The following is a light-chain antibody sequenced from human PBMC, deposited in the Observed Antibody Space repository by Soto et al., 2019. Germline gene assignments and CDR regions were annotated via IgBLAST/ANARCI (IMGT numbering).Light chain of an antibody. CDR3: ATWDDSMNCVV. CDR2: SND. Sequence: QSVLTLPPSASGTPGQRVSISCSGGSSNIGTNTVNWYQHLPGTAPKLLIFSNDERPSGVPDRFSGSKSGTSASLAISGLQYDDESDYYCATWDDSMNCVVFGRGNTVTVL. V-gene: IGLV1-44*01. J-gene: IGLJ2*01. CDR1: SSNIGTNT.